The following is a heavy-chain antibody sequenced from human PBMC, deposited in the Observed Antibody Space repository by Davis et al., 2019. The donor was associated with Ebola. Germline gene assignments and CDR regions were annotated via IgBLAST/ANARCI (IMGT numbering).Heavy chain of an antibody. CDR2: IYYSGST. CDR1: GGSISSYY. CDR3: ARAAYSSSWYPYLFDY. V-gene: IGHV4-59*01. J-gene: IGHJ4*02. D-gene: IGHD6-13*01. Sequence: PSETLSLTCTVSGGSISSYYWSWIRQPPGKGLEWIGYIYYSGSTNYNPSLKSRVTISVDTSKNQFSLKLSSVTAADTAVYYCARAAYSSSWYPYLFDYWGQGTLVTVSS.